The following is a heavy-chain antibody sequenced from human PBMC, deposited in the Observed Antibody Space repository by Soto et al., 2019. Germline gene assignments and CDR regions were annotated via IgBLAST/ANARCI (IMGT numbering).Heavy chain of an antibody. J-gene: IGHJ6*02. D-gene: IGHD3-9*01. CDR2: ISSSGSTI. Sequence: PGGSLRLSCAASGFTFSDYYMSWIRQAPGKGLEWVSYISSSGSTIYYADSVKGRFTISRDNAKNSLYLQMNSLRAEDTAVYYCARWYDILTGYYNPLAYYYYYGMDVWGQGTTVTVSS. CDR1: GFTFSDYY. CDR3: ARWYDILTGYYNPLAYYYYYGMDV. V-gene: IGHV3-11*01.